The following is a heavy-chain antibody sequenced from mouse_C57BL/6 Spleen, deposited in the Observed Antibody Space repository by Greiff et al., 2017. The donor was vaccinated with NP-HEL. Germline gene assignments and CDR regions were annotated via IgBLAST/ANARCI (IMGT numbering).Heavy chain of an antibody. D-gene: IGHD1-1*01. CDR2: ISSGGDYI. V-gene: IGHV5-9-1*02. Sequence: EVQLVESGEGLVKPGGSLKLSCAASGFTFSSYAMSWVRQTPEKRLEWVAYISSGGDYIYYADTVKGRFTISRDNARNTLYLQMSSLKSEDTAMYYCTREEIPITTVVAPFACWGQGTLVTVSA. J-gene: IGHJ3*01. CDR1: GFTFSSYA. CDR3: TREEIPITTVVAPFAC.